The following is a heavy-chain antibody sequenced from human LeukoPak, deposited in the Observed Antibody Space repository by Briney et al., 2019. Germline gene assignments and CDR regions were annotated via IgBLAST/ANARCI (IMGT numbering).Heavy chain of an antibody. D-gene: IGHD3-3*01. Sequence: GGSLRLSCAASGFTFSSYWMSWVRQAPGKGLEWVANIKQDGSEKYYVDSVKGRFTISRDNAKNSLYLQMNSLRAEDTAVYYCAKSITIFGVVISTDYYYMDVWGKGTTVTISS. J-gene: IGHJ6*03. V-gene: IGHV3-7*01. CDR1: GFTFSSYW. CDR2: IKQDGSEK. CDR3: AKSITIFGVVISTDYYYMDV.